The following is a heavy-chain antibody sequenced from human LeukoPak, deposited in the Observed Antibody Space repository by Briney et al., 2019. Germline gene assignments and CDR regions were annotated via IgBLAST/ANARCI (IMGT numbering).Heavy chain of an antibody. J-gene: IGHJ4*02. V-gene: IGHV3-21*01. CDR2: ISSSRSYI. D-gene: IGHD3-22*01. Sequence: RSGGSLRLSCAASGFTFSSYSMNWVRQAPGKGLEWVSSISSSRSYIYYADSGKGRFTISRDNAKNTLYLQMNSLRAEDTAVYYCAREGGLYYYDSSGYYSFVYCGQGTLVTVSS. CDR1: GFTFSSYS. CDR3: AREGGLYYYDSSGYYSFVY.